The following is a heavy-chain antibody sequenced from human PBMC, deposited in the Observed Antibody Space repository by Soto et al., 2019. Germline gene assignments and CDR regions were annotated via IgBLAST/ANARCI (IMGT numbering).Heavy chain of an antibody. J-gene: IGHJ4*02. Sequence: SETLSLTCAVSGGSISSSNWWSWVRQPPGKGLEWIGEIYHSGSTNYNPSLKSRVTISVDKSKNQFSLKLSSVTAADTAVYYCARAAAGGYSAYEVFDYWGQGTLVTVSS. CDR1: GGSISSSNW. CDR2: IYHSGST. CDR3: ARAAAGGYSAYEVFDY. V-gene: IGHV4-4*02. D-gene: IGHD5-12*01.